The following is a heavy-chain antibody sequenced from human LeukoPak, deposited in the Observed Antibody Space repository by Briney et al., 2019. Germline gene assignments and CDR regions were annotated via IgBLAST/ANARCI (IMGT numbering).Heavy chain of an antibody. Sequence: SSETLSLTCAVYGGSFSGYYWSWIRQPPGKGLEWIGEINHSGSTNYNPSLKSRVTISVDTSKSQFSLKLSSVTAADTAVYYCARGEMATSYWGQGTLVTVSS. CDR1: GGSFSGYY. CDR2: INHSGST. D-gene: IGHD5-24*01. CDR3: ARGEMATSY. J-gene: IGHJ4*02. V-gene: IGHV4-34*01.